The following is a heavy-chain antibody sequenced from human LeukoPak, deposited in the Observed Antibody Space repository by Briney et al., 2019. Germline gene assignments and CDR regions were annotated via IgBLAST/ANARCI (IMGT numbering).Heavy chain of an antibody. J-gene: IGHJ6*03. Sequence: SETLSLTCTVSGGSISSGSYYWSWIRQPAGKGLEWIGRIYTSGSTNYNPSLKSRVTISVDTSKNQFSLKLSSVTAADTAVYYCARETSQKGAHYMDVWGKGTTVTVSS. CDR2: IYTSGST. V-gene: IGHV4-61*02. D-gene: IGHD3-16*01. CDR3: ARETSQKGAHYMDV. CDR1: GGSISSGSYY.